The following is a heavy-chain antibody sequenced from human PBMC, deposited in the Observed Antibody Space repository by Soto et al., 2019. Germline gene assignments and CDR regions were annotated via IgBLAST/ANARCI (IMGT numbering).Heavy chain of an antibody. CDR2: IITMLAVT. V-gene: IGHV1-69*02. D-gene: IGHD2-2*01. J-gene: IGHJ3*02. Sequence: QVHLVQSGAEVKKPGSSVKVSCKAAGGTFSTYTIIWVRQAPGQGLEWMGRIITMLAVTNSAQRFQGRVTLTADKSKSTAFMELTSLRSDDTAVYYCSIGSWSAETFDIWGQGTMVTVSS. CDR3: SIGSWSAETFDI. CDR1: GGTFSTYT.